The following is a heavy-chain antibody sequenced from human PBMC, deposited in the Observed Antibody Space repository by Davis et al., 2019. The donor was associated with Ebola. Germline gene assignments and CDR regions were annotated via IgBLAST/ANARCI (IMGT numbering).Heavy chain of an antibody. J-gene: IGHJ6*04. CDR3: AKADSYYYYGMDV. CDR2: ISWNSGSI. V-gene: IGHV3-9*01. Sequence: SLKISCAASGFTFSSYAMHWVRQAPGKGLEWVSGISWNSGSIGYADSVKGRFTISRDNAKNSLYLQMNSLRPEDTALYFCAKADSYYYYGMDVWGKGTTVTVSS. CDR1: GFTFSSYA.